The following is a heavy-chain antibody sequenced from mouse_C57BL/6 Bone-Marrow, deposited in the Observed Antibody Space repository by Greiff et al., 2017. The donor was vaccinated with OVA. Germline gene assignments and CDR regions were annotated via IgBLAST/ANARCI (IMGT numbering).Heavy chain of an antibody. CDR3: ARHGSSYWYFDV. CDR2: IYPRNGST. V-gene: IGHV1-78*01. J-gene: IGHJ1*03. CDR1: GYTFTDHT. Sequence: VQLQQSDAELVKPGASVKISCKVSGYTFTDHTIHWMKQRPEPGLAWIGYIYPRNGSTKYNGKFKGKATLTADKSSSTAYMQLNSLTSEDSAVYFCARHGSSYWYFDVWGTGTTVTVSS. D-gene: IGHD1-1*01.